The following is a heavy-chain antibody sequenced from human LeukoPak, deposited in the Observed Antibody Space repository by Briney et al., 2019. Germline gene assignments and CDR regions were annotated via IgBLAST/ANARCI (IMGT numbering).Heavy chain of an antibody. V-gene: IGHV3-48*03. Sequence: GGSLRLSCAASGFTFSSYEMNWVRQAPGKGLEWVSYISSSGSTIYYADSVKGRFTISRDNAKNSLYLQMNSLRAEDAAVYFCAKAPVTSCRGAYCYPFDSWGQGTLVTVSS. D-gene: IGHD2-21*01. CDR1: GFTFSSYE. J-gene: IGHJ4*02. CDR3: AKAPVTSCRGAYCYPFDS. CDR2: ISSSGSTI.